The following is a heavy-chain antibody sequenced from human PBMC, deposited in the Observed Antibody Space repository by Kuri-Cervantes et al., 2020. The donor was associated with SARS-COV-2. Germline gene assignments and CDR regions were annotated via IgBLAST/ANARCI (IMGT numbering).Heavy chain of an antibody. CDR1: GFTFSSYG. V-gene: IGHV3-30*03. CDR3: ARITIFGVVASQ. D-gene: IGHD3-3*01. Sequence: GESLKISCAASGFTFSSYGMHWVRQAPGKGLEWVAVISYDGSNKYYADSVKGRFTISRDNSKNTLYLQMNSLRAEDTAVYYCARITIFGVVASQWGQGTLVTVSS. CDR2: ISYDGSNK. J-gene: IGHJ4*02.